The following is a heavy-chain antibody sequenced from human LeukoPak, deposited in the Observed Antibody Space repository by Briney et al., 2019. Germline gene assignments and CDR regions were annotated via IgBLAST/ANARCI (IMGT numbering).Heavy chain of an antibody. CDR1: GFIFSNYR. V-gene: IGHV3-74*01. D-gene: IGHD6-19*01. J-gene: IGHJ4*02. CDR3: ARIAVAGRYCDY. CDR2: INSDGIST. Sequence: GGSLRLSCAASGFIFSNYRMHWVRQAPGKGLVWVSHINSDGISTTYADSVKGRFTISRDNAKNTLYLQMNSLRAEDTAVYYCARIAVAGRYCDYWGRGTLVSVPS.